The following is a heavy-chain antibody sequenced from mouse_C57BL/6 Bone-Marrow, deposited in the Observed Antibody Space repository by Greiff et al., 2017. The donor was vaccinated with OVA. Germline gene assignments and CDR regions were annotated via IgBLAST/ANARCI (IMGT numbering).Heavy chain of an antibody. Sequence: EVKLMESGAELVRPGASVKLSCTASGFNIKDDYMHWVKQRPEQGLEWIGWIDPENGDTEYASKFQGKATITADTSSNTAYLQLSSLTSEDTAVYYCTTGLGAMDYWGQGTSVTVSS. V-gene: IGHV14-4*01. CDR3: TTGLGAMDY. D-gene: IGHD2-4*01. CDR1: GFNIKDDY. J-gene: IGHJ4*01. CDR2: IDPENGDT.